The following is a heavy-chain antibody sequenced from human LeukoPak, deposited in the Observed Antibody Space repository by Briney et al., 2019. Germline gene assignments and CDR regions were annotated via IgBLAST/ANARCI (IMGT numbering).Heavy chain of an antibody. CDR2: MNPNSGNT. CDR1: GYTSTSYD. D-gene: IGHD3-9*01. J-gene: IGHJ6*02. V-gene: IGHV1-8*03. CDR3: AREDYDILTAPRYGMDV. Sequence: GASVKVSCKASGYTSTSYDINWVRQATGQGLEWMGWMNPNSGNTGYAQKFQGRVTITRNTSISTAYMELSSLRSEDTAVYYCAREDYDILTAPRYGMDVWGQGTTVTVSS.